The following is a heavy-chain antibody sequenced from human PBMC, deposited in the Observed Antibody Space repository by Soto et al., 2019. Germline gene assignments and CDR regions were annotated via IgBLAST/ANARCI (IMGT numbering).Heavy chain of an antibody. CDR1: GFIFSNYW. CDR3: VRDSHGDY. Sequence: EVQLVESGGGLVQPGGSLRLSCAGSGFIFSNYWMHWVRQAPGKGLEWVSRIDHDGPTGYAASVRGRFTISRDNAENTLYLQMNSLRPEDTAVYYCVRDSHGDYWGQGTLVTVSS. CDR2: IDHDGPT. J-gene: IGHJ4*02. V-gene: IGHV3-74*01.